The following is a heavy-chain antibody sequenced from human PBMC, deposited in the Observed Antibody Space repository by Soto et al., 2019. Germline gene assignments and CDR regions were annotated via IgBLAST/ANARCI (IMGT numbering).Heavy chain of an antibody. Sequence: QVVLVESGGGVVQPGRSLRLSCDASGFTFSKYGMHWVRQAPGQGLEWVALIWYDGNTNYYADSVKGRFTISRDNSGNTVYLQMNSLRAGDTAVYFCAREGGVSTIYGLDVWGQGTTVIVSS. CDR3: AREGGVSTIYGLDV. CDR2: IWYDGNTN. V-gene: IGHV3-33*01. J-gene: IGHJ6*02. D-gene: IGHD2-8*01. CDR1: GFTFSKYG.